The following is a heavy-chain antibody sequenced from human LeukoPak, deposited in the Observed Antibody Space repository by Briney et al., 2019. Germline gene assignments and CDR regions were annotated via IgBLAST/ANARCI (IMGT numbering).Heavy chain of an antibody. CDR1: GGSFSGYY. CDR3: ARNSRYSDYYYYGMDV. Sequence: SETLSLTCAVYGGSFSGYYWSWIRQPPGKGLEWIGYIYYSGSTNYNPSLKSRVTISVDTSKNQFSLKLSSVTAADTAVYYCARNSRYSDYYYYGMDVWGQGTTVTVSS. CDR2: IYYSGST. D-gene: IGHD5-12*01. J-gene: IGHJ6*02. V-gene: IGHV4-59*01.